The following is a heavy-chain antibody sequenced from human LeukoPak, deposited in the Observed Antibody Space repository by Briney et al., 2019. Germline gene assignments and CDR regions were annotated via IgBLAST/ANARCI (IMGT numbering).Heavy chain of an antibody. V-gene: IGHV1-8*01. J-gene: IGHJ4*02. Sequence: WASVKVSCKASGYTFTSYDINWVRQATGQGLEWMGWMNPNSGNTGYAQKFQGRVTMTRNTSISTAYMELSSLRYEDTAVYYCARARRMVFRPIRGVPSGFDYWGQGTLVTVSS. D-gene: IGHD3-10*01. CDR3: ARARRMVFRPIRGVPSGFDY. CDR2: MNPNSGNT. CDR1: GYTFTSYD.